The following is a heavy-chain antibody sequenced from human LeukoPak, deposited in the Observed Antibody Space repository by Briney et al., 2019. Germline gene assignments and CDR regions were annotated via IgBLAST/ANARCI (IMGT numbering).Heavy chain of an antibody. Sequence: PSETLSLTCTVSGGSISSSSYYWGWIRQPPGKGLEWIGTIYSSGSTYYSPSLRSRVTISVDTSKNQFSLRLSSVTAADTAVYYCARDPGITFGGVIADWNWGQGTLVTVSS. CDR2: IYSSGST. V-gene: IGHV4-39*07. J-gene: IGHJ4*02. CDR1: GGSISSSSYY. CDR3: ARDPGITFGGVIADWN. D-gene: IGHD3-16*02.